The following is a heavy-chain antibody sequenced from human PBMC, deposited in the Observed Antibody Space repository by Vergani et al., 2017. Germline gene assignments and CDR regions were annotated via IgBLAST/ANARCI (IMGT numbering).Heavy chain of an antibody. CDR2: INHSGST. Sequence: QVQLQQWGAGLLKPSETLSLTCAVYGGSLSGYYWSWIRQPQGKGREWIGEINHSGSTNYNQSLKSRVTISVDTSKNQFSLKLSSVTAADTAVHYCVRGSGKYYDFWSGYYYFDYWGQGTLVTVSS. CDR1: GGSLSGYY. D-gene: IGHD3-3*01. V-gene: IGHV4-34*01. J-gene: IGHJ4*02. CDR3: VRGSGKYYDFWSGYYYFDY.